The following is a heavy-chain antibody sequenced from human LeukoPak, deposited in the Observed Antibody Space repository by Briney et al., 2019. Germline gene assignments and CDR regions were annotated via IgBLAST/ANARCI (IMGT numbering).Heavy chain of an antibody. CDR1: GGSISSGGYY. CDR3: ARAGGFFSPFGY. D-gene: IGHD3-16*01. CDR2: IYYSGST. J-gene: IGHJ4*02. V-gene: IGHV4-31*03. Sequence: KPSETLSLTCTVSGGSISSGGYYWSWIRQHPGKGLEWIGYIYYSGSTYYNPSLKSRVTISVDTSKYQFSLKLSSVTAADTAVHYCARAGGFFSPFGYWGQGTLVTVSS.